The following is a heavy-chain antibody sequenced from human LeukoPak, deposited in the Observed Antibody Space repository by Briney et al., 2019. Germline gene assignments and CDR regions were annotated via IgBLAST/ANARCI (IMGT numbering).Heavy chain of an antibody. CDR3: AKSQYSFGSGATRPLFDY. CDR2: INPNSGGT. V-gene: IGHV1-2*02. J-gene: IGHJ4*02. CDR1: GYIFTDYY. D-gene: IGHD3-10*01. Sequence: ASVKVSCKTSGYIFTDYYIHWVRQAREQGLEWMAWINPNSGGTYFAQNFEARVTLTRDTSINTAYMEMRGLTSDDTAIYYCAKSQYSFGSGATRPLFDYWGQGTQVTVSS.